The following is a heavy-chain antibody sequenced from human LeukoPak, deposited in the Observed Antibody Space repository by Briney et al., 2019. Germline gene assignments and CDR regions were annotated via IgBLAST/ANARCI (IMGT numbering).Heavy chain of an antibody. Sequence: KPSETLSLTCTVSGGSIGSYYWSWIRQPPGKGLEWIGYIYYSGSTNYNASLTNRVTISVDTSKNQFSLKLSSVTAADTAVYYCAREVGYCSGGSCYSYFDYWGQGTLVTVSS. J-gene: IGHJ4*02. CDR3: AREVGYCSGGSCYSYFDY. D-gene: IGHD2-15*01. V-gene: IGHV4-59*01. CDR2: IYYSGST. CDR1: GGSIGSYY.